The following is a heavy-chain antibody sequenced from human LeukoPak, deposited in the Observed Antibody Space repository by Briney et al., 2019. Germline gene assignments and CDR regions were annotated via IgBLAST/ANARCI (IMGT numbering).Heavy chain of an antibody. CDR1: GYTLTELS. D-gene: IGHD3-10*01. CDR3: ATEVLGSGSYYNVI. J-gene: IGHJ4*02. Sequence: ASVKVSCKVSGYTLTELSMHWVRQAPGKGLEWMGGFDPEDGETIYAQKFQGRVTMTEDTSTDTAYMELSGLRSEDTAVYYCATEVLGSGSYYNVIWGQGTLVTVSS. V-gene: IGHV1-24*01. CDR2: FDPEDGET.